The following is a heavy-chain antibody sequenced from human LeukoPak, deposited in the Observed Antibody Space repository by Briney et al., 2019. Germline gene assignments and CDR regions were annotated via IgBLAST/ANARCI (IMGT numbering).Heavy chain of an antibody. CDR3: ARDARRSKQQVPYYYYMDV. CDR1: GGSISGYY. D-gene: IGHD6-13*01. J-gene: IGHJ6*03. Sequence: SETLSLTCTVSGGSISGYYWNWSRQPPGKGVEWIGNLYYMRGAWYKSSLKSRVTTSVDTSRNEFSLKLSSVTAADTAVYYCARDARRSKQQVPYYYYMDVWGKGTTVTVSS. V-gene: IGHV4-59*01. CDR2: LYYMRGA.